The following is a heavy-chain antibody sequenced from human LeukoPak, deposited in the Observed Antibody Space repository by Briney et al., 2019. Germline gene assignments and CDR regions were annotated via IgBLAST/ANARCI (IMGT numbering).Heavy chain of an antibody. J-gene: IGHJ6*02. Sequence: GGSLRLSCAASGFTFSTYSMNWVRQAPGKGLEWVSYIDSSSSTIYYADSVKGRFTTSRDNAKNSLYLQMNSLRDEDTAVYYCARPRPSTYNYGMDVWGQGTTVTVSS. CDR2: IDSSSSTI. D-gene: IGHD2-2*02. CDR3: ARPRPSTYNYGMDV. CDR1: GFTFSTYS. V-gene: IGHV3-48*02.